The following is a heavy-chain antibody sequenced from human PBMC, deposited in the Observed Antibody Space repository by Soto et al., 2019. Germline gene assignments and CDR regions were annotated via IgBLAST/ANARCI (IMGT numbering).Heavy chain of an antibody. Sequence: GGSLRLSCAASGFSFSNYGMHWVRQAPGKGLEWVALISYDGRNKYYGDSVEGRFTISRDNSKNTVDLQMNSLRVEDTAVYYCARHGGDSYGWVSSWGQGTLVTVSS. J-gene: IGHJ4*02. CDR2: ISYDGRNK. D-gene: IGHD5-18*01. V-gene: IGHV3-30*03. CDR3: ARHGGDSYGWVSS. CDR1: GFSFSNYG.